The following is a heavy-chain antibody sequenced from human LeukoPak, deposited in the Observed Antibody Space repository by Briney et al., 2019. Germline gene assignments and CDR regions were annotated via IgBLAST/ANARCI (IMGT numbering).Heavy chain of an antibody. CDR2: IYTGGDT. CDR3: AKPPSSGWYYFDY. D-gene: IGHD6-13*01. CDR1: GFSVSNKY. Sequence: GESLRLSCAASGFSVSNKYMSWVRQAPGKGLEWVSVIYTGGDTYYADSVRGRFTISRDNSKNTVNLQMNSLRAEDTAVYYCAKPPSSGWYYFDYWGQGTLVTVSS. V-gene: IGHV3-53*01. J-gene: IGHJ4*02.